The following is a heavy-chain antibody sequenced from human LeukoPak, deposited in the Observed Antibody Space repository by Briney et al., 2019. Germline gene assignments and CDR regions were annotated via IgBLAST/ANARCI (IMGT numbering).Heavy chain of an antibody. V-gene: IGHV3-23*01. Sequence: PGGSLRLSCAASGFTFSSYAMSWVRQAPGKGLERVSAISGSGGSTYYADSVKGRFTISRDNSKNTLYLQVNSLRAEDTAVYYCAKPTCSSTSCYSRMDAFDIWGQGTMVTVSS. CDR2: ISGSGGST. J-gene: IGHJ3*02. D-gene: IGHD2-2*01. CDR1: GFTFSSYA. CDR3: AKPTCSSTSCYSRMDAFDI.